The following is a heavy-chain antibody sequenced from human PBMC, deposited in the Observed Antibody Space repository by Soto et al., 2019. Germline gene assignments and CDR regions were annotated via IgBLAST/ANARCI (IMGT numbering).Heavy chain of an antibody. V-gene: IGHV3-30*18. D-gene: IGHD2-2*02. CDR1: GFTFSSYG. CDR3: AKGDGGQLLYGYYGMDV. Sequence: QVQLVESGGGVVQPGRSLRLSCAASGFTFSSYGMHWVRQAPGKGLEWVAVISYDGSNKYYADSVKGRFTISRDNSKNTLYLQMNSLRAEETAVYYCAKGDGGQLLYGYYGMDVWGQGTTVTVSS. CDR2: ISYDGSNK. J-gene: IGHJ6*02.